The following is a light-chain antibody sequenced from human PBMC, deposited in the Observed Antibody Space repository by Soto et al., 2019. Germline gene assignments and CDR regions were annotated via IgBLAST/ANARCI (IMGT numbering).Light chain of an antibody. J-gene: IGLJ2*01. CDR3: QTWGTGIPVV. Sequence: QSVLTQSPSASGSLGASVKLTCNLSSGHSSYGIAWHQQQPEKGPRYLMKLNSDGSHTRGDGIPDRFSGSSSGAERYLTISSLQSEDEADYYCQTWGTGIPVVFGGGTKLTVL. V-gene: IGLV4-69*01. CDR1: SGHSSYG. CDR2: LNSDGSH.